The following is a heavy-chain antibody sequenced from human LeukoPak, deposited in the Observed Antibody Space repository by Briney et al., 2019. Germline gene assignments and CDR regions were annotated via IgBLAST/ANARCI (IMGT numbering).Heavy chain of an antibody. CDR2: IKQDGSAK. CDR1: GFTLSGYW. Sequence: GGSLRLSCAASGFTLSGYWMSWVRQAPGQGLEWVANIKQDGSAKYYVDSVKGRFTISRDNAKNSLYLQMNSLRAEDTAVYYCAKEDSSGYRYWGQGTLVTVSS. CDR3: AKEDSSGYRY. V-gene: IGHV3-7*05. D-gene: IGHD3-22*01. J-gene: IGHJ4*02.